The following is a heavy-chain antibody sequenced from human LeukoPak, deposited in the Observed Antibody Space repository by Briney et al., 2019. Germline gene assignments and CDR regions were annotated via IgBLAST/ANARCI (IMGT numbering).Heavy chain of an antibody. V-gene: IGHV4-4*02. Sequence: PSETLSLTCAVSGAPITSSNWWSWVRQPPGKGLEWIGEIYHSGSTNYNPSLKSRVTISVDKSKNQFSLKLSSVTAADTAVYYCARVGSGSYRLDYWGQGTLVTVSS. CDR1: GAPITSSNW. CDR3: ARVGSGSYRLDY. J-gene: IGHJ4*02. CDR2: IYHSGST. D-gene: IGHD3-10*01.